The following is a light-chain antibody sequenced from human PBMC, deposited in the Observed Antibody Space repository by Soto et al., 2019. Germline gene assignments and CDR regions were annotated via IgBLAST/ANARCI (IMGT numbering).Light chain of an antibody. J-gene: IGKJ3*01. CDR1: QSVSSSY. Sequence: EIVLTQSPGTLSLSPGERATLACRASQSVSSSYLAWYQQKPGQAPRLLIYGASSRATGIPDRFSGSGSGTDFTLTISSLEPEDFAVYYCQQYGSSPETFGPGTKVDIQ. CDR3: QQYGSSPET. CDR2: GAS. V-gene: IGKV3-20*01.